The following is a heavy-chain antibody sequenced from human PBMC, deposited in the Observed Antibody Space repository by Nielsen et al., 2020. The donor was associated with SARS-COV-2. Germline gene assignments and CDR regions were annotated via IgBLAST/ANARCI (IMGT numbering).Heavy chain of an antibody. CDR2: INWSGGSA. Sequence: GESLKISCAASGFTFDDYAMSWVRQAPGKGLEWVSGINWSGGSATYADSVKGRFTISRDNAKNSLYLQMNSLRDDDTALYYCARGLEEPILRSHPDYWGQGSLVTVSS. CDR3: ARGLEEPILRSHPDY. CDR1: GFTFDDYA. D-gene: IGHD2-2*02. J-gene: IGHJ4*02. V-gene: IGHV3-20*04.